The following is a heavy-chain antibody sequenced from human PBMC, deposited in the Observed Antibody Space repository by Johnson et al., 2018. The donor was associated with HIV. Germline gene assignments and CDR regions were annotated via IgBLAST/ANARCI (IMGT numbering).Heavy chain of an antibody. CDR1: GFIFSNYD. CDR2: ISYDGSKK. V-gene: IGHV3-30*18. J-gene: IGHJ3*02. CDR3: AKAYCPGCDGFDI. Sequence: QMLLVESGGGVVQPGRSLRVSCAASGFIFSNYDMDWVRQAPGRGLEWVVSISYDGSKKYYGDSVKGRFTISRDNSKNTLYLQMDRLQPEDTGVYYCAKAYCPGCDGFDIWGQGTMVTVSS. D-gene: IGHD2-21*01.